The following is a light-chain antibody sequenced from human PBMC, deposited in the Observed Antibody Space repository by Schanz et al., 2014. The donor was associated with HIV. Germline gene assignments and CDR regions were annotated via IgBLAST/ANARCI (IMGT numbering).Light chain of an antibody. CDR2: GAS. Sequence: EIVMTQSPATLSVSPGERAALSCRASQSVSSNLAWYQQKPGQAPRLLIYGASSRATGIPDRFSGSGSGTDFTLTISSLQPDDFATYYCQQCVTYPYTFGQGTKLDIK. CDR1: QSVSSN. V-gene: IGKV3D-15*01. J-gene: IGKJ2*01. CDR3: QQCVTYPYT.